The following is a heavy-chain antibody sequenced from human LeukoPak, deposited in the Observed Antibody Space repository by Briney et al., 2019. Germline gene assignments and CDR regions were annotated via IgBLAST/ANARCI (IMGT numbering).Heavy chain of an antibody. J-gene: IGHJ4*02. D-gene: IGHD1-26*01. Sequence: PGGSLRLSCAASGFTFSSYGMHWVRQAPGKGLEWVAVIWYDGSNKYYADSVKGRFTISRDNSKNTLYLQMNSLRAEDTAVYYCARESRSGSYADSWGQGTLVTVSS. V-gene: IGHV3-33*01. CDR3: ARESRSGSYADS. CDR1: GFTFSSYG. CDR2: IWYDGSNK.